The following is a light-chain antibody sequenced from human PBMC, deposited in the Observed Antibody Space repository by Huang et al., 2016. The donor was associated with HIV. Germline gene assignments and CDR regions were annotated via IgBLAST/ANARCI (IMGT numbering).Light chain of an antibody. V-gene: IGKV1-39*01. CDR1: QAINNY. Sequence: DIQMTQSPSSLAASVGDRVNITCRASQAINNYLHWYQHKPGKAPKLLTYNASKLQSGVPSRFSGSGSGTDFTLAISSLQPEDFATYYCQQSYNTPWTFGQGTKVDIK. CDR3: QQSYNTPWT. CDR2: NAS. J-gene: IGKJ1*01.